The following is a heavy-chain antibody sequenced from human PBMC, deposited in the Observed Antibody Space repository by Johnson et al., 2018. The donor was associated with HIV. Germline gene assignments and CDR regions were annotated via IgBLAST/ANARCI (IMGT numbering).Heavy chain of an antibody. CDR3: ARNRPVSYGYRGAFDF. CDR1: GFTFSSYW. J-gene: IGHJ3*01. V-gene: IGHV3-7*02. Sequence: VQLVESGGGLVQPGGSLRLSCAASGFTFSSYWMSWVRQAPGKGLEWVANIKQDGSEKYYVDSVKGRFTISRDNAKNSLYLKMNSLRAEDTAVYYCARNRPVSYGYRGAFDFWGQGTMVTVSS. CDR2: IKQDGSEK. D-gene: IGHD5-18*01.